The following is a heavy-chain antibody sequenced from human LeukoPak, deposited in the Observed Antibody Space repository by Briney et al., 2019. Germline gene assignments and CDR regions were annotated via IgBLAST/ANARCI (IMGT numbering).Heavy chain of an antibody. J-gene: IGHJ6*03. CDR2: ISPTSSYI. D-gene: IGHD3-10*02. V-gene: IGHV3-21*01. Sequence: SEGSLRLSCAASGFTFSSYNMNWVRQAPGKGLEWVSSISPTSSYISYADSVKGRFTISRDNAKNSLYLQMNSLRAEDTAVYYCAELGITMIGGVWGKGTTVTIS. CDR1: GFTFSSYN. CDR3: AELGITMIGGV.